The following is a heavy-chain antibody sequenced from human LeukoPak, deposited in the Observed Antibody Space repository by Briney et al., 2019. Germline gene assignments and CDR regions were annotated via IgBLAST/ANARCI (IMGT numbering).Heavy chain of an antibody. V-gene: IGHV4-59*08. J-gene: IGHJ5*02. CDR2: IYYSGST. D-gene: IGHD3-22*01. CDR1: GGSISSYY. Sequence: SETLSLTCTVSGGSISSYYWSWIRQPPGKGLEWIGYIYYSGSTNYNPSLKSRVTISVDTSKNQFSLKLSSVTAADTAVYYCARGYYDSSGTSRFDPWGQGTLVTVSS. CDR3: ARGYYDSSGTSRFDP.